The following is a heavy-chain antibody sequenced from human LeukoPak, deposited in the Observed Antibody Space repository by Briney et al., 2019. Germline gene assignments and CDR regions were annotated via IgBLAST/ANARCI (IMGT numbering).Heavy chain of an antibody. J-gene: IGHJ5*02. CDR1: GFSVSSNY. D-gene: IGHD6-19*01. CDR2: IYSGGST. CDR3: ARGFNGGWYWFDP. V-gene: IGHV3-53*01. Sequence: GSLRLSYAASGFSVSSNYMSLVRQAPGEGLEWVSVIYSGGSTYYADSVKGRFTISRDNSKNTLYLQMNSLRAEDTAVYYCARGFNGGWYWFDPWGQGTLVTVSP.